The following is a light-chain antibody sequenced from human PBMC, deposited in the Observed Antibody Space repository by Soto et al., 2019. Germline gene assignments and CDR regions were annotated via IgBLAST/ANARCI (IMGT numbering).Light chain of an antibody. CDR2: DAS. Sequence: EIVLTPSPATLSLSPGERATLSCRASQSVSSYLAWYQQKPGQAPRLLIYDASNRATGIPARFSGSGSGTDFTLTISSLEPEDFAVYYCQQRSIWPPDTFGQGTKLEIK. CDR1: QSVSSY. CDR3: QQRSIWPPDT. J-gene: IGKJ2*01. V-gene: IGKV3-11*01.